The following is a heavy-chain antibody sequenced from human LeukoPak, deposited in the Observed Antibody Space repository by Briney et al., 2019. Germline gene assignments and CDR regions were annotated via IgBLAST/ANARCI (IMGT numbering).Heavy chain of an antibody. CDR3: VRGRYSGLIVSPPPPS. CDR2: MKPDSANT. CDR1: GYTSTSYD. V-gene: IGHV1-8*01. J-gene: IGHJ5*02. Sequence: ASVKVSCKASGYTSTSYDINWVRQAPGQGLEWMGWMKPDSANTGYAQKFQGRVTMTRNTSISTAYMELSSLRSEDTAVYYCVRGRYSGLIVSPPPPSWGQGTLVTVSS. D-gene: IGHD3-10*01.